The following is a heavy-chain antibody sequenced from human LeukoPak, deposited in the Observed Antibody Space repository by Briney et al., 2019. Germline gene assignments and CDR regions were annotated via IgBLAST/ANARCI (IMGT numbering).Heavy chain of an antibody. V-gene: IGHV3-23*01. D-gene: IGHD3-22*01. J-gene: IGHJ4*02. CDR3: ANLNGPTYYYDSSGYYQLFDY. CDR1: GFTFSSYA. Sequence: GGSLRLSCAASGFTFSSYAMHWVRQAPGKGLEWVSAISGSGGSTYYADSVKGRFTISRDNSKNTLYLQMNSLRAEDTAVYYCANLNGPTYYYDSSGYYQLFDYWGQGTLVTVSS. CDR2: ISGSGGST.